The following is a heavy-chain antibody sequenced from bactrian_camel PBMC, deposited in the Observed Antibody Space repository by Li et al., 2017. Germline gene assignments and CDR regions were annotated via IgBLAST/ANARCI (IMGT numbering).Heavy chain of an antibody. V-gene: IGHV3S55*01. CDR1: GYTYSSIC. Sequence: HVQLVESGGGSVQAGGSLRLSCAASGYTYSSICMGWFRQVPGKEREAVAGIDGGGSTYYVNSVKGRLTISRDNAKNTLYLQMNSLKPEDTAMYYCAARNYGGYWSVRGTYNYWGQGTQVTVS. CDR2: IDGGGST. J-gene: IGHJ4*01. CDR3: AARNYGGYWSVRGTYNY. D-gene: IGHD6*01.